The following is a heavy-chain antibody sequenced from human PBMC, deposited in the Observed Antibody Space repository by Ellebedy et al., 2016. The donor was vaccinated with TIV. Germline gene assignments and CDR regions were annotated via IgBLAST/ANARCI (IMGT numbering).Heavy chain of an antibody. V-gene: IGHV3-33*01. J-gene: IGHJ5*01. CDR2: IWYDGSNK. CDR3: ARDAREYGSGSYFVYNWFDL. CDR1: GFSFSSYG. D-gene: IGHD3-10*01. Sequence: GGSLRLSCAASGFSFSSYGMHWVRQAPGKGLQWVSVIWYDGSNKYYADSVKGRFTISRDNSRNTLYLQINDLRAEDTAIYYCARDAREYGSGSYFVYNWFDLWGQGTLVSVSS.